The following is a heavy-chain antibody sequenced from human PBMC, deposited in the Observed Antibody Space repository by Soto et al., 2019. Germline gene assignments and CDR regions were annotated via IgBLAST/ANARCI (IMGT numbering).Heavy chain of an antibody. Sequence: SETLSLTCSVSGGSINSYWWSWIRQPAGKGLEWIGRVYSSGTTDYNPSLNSRATLSVETSKNQFSLKLSSVTAADTAVYYCARDIGSYAYGEGYWGQGIQVTAPQ. CDR1: GGSINSYW. J-gene: IGHJ4*02. CDR3: ARDIGSYAYGEGY. D-gene: IGHD3-10*01. V-gene: IGHV4-4*07. CDR2: VYSSGTT.